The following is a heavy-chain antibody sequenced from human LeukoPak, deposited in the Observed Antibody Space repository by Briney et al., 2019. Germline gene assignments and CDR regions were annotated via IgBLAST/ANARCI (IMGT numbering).Heavy chain of an antibody. Sequence: ASVKVSCKASGYTFTSYYMHWVRQAPGQGLEWMGIINPSGGSTSYAQKFQGRVTMTRDMSTSTVYMELSSLRSEDTAVYYCARGPRIRYFDWLEYYFDYWGQGTLVTVSS. CDR3: ARGPRIRYFDWLEYYFDY. V-gene: IGHV1-46*01. CDR1: GYTFTSYY. CDR2: INPSGGST. J-gene: IGHJ4*02. D-gene: IGHD3-9*01.